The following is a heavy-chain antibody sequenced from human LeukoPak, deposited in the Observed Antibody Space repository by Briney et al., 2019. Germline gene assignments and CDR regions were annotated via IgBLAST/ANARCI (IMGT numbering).Heavy chain of an antibody. V-gene: IGHV3-74*01. CDR2: INSDGSST. J-gene: IGHJ4*02. D-gene: IGHD3-22*01. CDR3: ARAPHYYYDSSGYLVY. Sequence: GGSLRLSCAASGFNFNTYFMHWVRQVPGKGLVWVSRINSDGSSTSYADSVKGRFTISRDNAKNTLYLQMNSLRAEDTAVYYCARAPHYYYDSSGYLVYWGQGTLVTVSS. CDR1: GFNFNTYF.